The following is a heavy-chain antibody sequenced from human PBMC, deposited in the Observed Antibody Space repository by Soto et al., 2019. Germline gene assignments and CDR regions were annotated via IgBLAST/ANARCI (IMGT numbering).Heavy chain of an antibody. CDR3: AKERQQMVDY. V-gene: IGHV3-23*01. Sequence: EVHLLDSGGGLIQPGGSLRLSCAASGFTFSSYPMTWVRQAPGKGLEWVSVISGSGSSTYYADSVKGRFTISRDNSKNTLFLQMNSLRADDTAVYYCAKERQQMVDYWGQGTLVTVSS. J-gene: IGHJ4*02. CDR1: GFTFSSYP. CDR2: ISGSGSST.